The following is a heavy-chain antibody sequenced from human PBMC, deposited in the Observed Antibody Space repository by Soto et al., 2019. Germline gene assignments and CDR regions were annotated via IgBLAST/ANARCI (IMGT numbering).Heavy chain of an antibody. J-gene: IGHJ5*02. D-gene: IGHD5-12*01. CDR2: ISGSGGST. CDR1: GFTFSSYA. CDR3: AKSPSFIVATRGNWFDP. V-gene: IGHV3-23*01. Sequence: EVQLLESGGGLVQPGGSLRLSCAASGFTFSSYAMSWVRQAPGKGLEWVSAISGSGGSTYYADSVKGRFTISRDNSKNTLYLQMNSLTADDTAVYYCAKSPSFIVATRGNWFDPWGQGTLVTVSS.